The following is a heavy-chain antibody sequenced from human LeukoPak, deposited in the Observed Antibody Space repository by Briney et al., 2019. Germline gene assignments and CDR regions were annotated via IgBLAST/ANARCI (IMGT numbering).Heavy chain of an antibody. V-gene: IGHV4-30-4*01. D-gene: IGHD4-11*01. Sequence: PSEPLSLTCTVSGGSISSGDYYWSWIRQPPGKGLEWIGYIYYSGSTYYNPSLKSRVTISVDTSKNQFSLKLSSVTAADTAVYYCAGRLQAWGDNWFDPWGQGTLVTVSS. CDR2: IYYSGST. J-gene: IGHJ5*02. CDR1: GGSISSGDYY. CDR3: AGRLQAWGDNWFDP.